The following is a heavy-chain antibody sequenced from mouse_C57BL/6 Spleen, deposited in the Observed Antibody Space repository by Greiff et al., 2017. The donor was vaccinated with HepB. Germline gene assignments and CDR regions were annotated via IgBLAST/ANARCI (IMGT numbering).Heavy chain of an antibody. V-gene: IGHV5-6*01. CDR3: ARRDIYVY. Sequence: EVKLMESGGDLVKPGGSLKLSCAASGFTFSSYGMSWVRQTPDKRLEWVATISSGGSYTYYPDSVKGRFTISRDNAKNTLYLQMSSLKSEDTAMYYCARRDIYVYGGQGTLVTVSA. D-gene: IGHD1-1*01. J-gene: IGHJ3*01. CDR2: ISSGGSYT. CDR1: GFTFSSYG.